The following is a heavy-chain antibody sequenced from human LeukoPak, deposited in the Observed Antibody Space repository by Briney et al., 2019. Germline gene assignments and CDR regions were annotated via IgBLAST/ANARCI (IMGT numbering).Heavy chain of an antibody. CDR3: TRGPRNDP. Sequence: ASVKVSCKTSGYTFTTYEINWVRQAAGQGLEWMGWMHPNSGSIDCAQKFQGRVTMTRDTSTNTAYMELSSLRSEDTAVYYCTRGPRNDPWGQGTLVIVSS. D-gene: IGHD1-14*01. CDR1: GYTFTTYE. CDR2: MHPNSGSI. V-gene: IGHV1-8*01. J-gene: IGHJ5*02.